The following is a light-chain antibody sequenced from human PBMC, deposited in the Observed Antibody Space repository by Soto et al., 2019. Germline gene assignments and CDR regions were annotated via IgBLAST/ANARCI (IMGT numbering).Light chain of an antibody. V-gene: IGKV3-20*01. J-gene: IGKJ1*01. CDR2: SAS. Sequence: EIVLTQSPGTLSLSPRERATLSCRASESISSNYLAWYQQKPGQAPRLLIYSASSRATGIPDRFSGSGSGTDFTLTISRLEPEDFAVYYCQQYGSSRTFGQGTKLEIK. CDR1: ESISSNY. CDR3: QQYGSSRT.